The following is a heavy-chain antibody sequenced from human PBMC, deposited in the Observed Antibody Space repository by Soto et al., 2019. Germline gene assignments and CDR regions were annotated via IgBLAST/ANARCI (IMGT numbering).Heavy chain of an antibody. CDR3: ASSSLYGMDV. CDR2: IYYSGTT. Sequence: SETLSLTCAVSGDSVSNDNYYWSWIRQPPGKGLEWIGYIYYSGTTNYNSYLKSRLSLSVDMSKNQFSLKLASVTAADTAVYYCASSSLYGMDVWGQGTTVTVSS. V-gene: IGHV4-61*01. CDR1: GDSVSNDNYY. J-gene: IGHJ6*02.